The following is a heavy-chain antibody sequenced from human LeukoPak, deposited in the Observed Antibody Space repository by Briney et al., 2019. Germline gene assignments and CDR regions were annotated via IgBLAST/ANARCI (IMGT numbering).Heavy chain of an antibody. CDR2: ISGYNGYT. D-gene: IGHD6-6*01. J-gene: IGHJ6*03. CDR1: GYTFTNYG. CDR3: ARDWQLGTYYYYMDV. Sequence: ASVKVSCKTSGYTFTNYGISWVRQAPGQGLEWMGWISGYNGYTNYAQKLQGRVTMTTDTSTSTAYMELRSLRSDDTAVYYCARDWQLGTYYYYMDVWGKGTTVTVSS. V-gene: IGHV1-18*01.